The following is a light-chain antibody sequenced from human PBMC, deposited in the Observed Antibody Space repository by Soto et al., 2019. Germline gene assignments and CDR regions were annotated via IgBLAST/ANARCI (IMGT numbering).Light chain of an antibody. CDR1: QSISSW. Sequence: DIQMTQSPSTLSASVGDRLTITCRASQSISSWLAWYQQKPGKAPKLLIFDASSLESGVPSRFSGSGSGTEFTLTVSSLQPDDFATYYCQKYNSAPWTFGQGTKVDI. V-gene: IGKV1-5*01. CDR2: DAS. CDR3: QKYNSAPWT. J-gene: IGKJ1*01.